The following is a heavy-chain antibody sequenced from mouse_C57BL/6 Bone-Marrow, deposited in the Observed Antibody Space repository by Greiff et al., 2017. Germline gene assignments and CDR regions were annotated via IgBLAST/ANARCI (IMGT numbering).Heavy chain of an antibody. CDR1: GYAFSSSW. CDR2: IYPGDGNT. D-gene: IGHD2-1*01. CDR3: AGRLRFAY. Sequence: VQLQQSGPELVKPGASVKISCKASGYAFSSSWMNWVKQRPGKGLEWIGRIYPGDGNTNYNGKLKGKATLTADKSSSTAYMQLSSLTSEDSAVYFCAGRLRFAYWGQGTLVTVSA. J-gene: IGHJ3*01. V-gene: IGHV1-82*01.